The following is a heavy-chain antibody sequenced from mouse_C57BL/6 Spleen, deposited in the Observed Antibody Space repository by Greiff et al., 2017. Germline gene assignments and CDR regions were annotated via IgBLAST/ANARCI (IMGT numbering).Heavy chain of an antibody. CDR3: ARSLIYYGYEEDY. CDR2: INPNNGGT. CDR1: GYTFTDYY. J-gene: IGHJ2*01. Sequence: EVQLQQSGPELVKPGASVKISCKASGYTFTDYYMNWVKQSHGKSLEWIGDINPNNGGTSYNQKFKGKATLTVDKSSSTAYMELRSLTSEDSAVYYCARSLIYYGYEEDYWGQGTTLTVSS. D-gene: IGHD2-2*01. V-gene: IGHV1-26*01.